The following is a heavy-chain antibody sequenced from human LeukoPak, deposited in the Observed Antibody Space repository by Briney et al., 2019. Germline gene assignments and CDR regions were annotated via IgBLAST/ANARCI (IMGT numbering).Heavy chain of an antibody. Sequence: GGSLRLSCAASGFTFSSYGMHRVRQAPGKGLEWVAVIWYDGTNKYYADSVKGRFTISRDNSKNTLYLQMNSLRAEDTAVYYCARVFQGSSTSPWAFDIWGQGTMVIVSS. D-gene: IGHD2-2*01. CDR1: GFTFSSYG. CDR2: IWYDGTNK. V-gene: IGHV3-33*01. J-gene: IGHJ3*02. CDR3: ARVFQGSSTSPWAFDI.